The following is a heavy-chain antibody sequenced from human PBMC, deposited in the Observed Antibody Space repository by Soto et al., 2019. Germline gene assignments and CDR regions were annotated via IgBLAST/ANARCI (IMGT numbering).Heavy chain of an antibody. J-gene: IGHJ4*02. D-gene: IGHD2-2*01. CDR3: AKAYNTRDVVVPAASRPKREENGDFWSALGY. CDR2: ISWNSGSI. V-gene: IGHV3-9*01. Sequence: EVQLVESGGGLVQPGRSLRLSCAASGFTFDDYAMHWVRQAPGKGLEWVSGISWNSGSIGYADSVKGRFTISRDNAKNSLYKQMNSLRAEDTALYYCAKAYNTRDVVVPAASRPKREENGDFWSALGYWGQGTLVTVSS. CDR1: GFTFDDYA.